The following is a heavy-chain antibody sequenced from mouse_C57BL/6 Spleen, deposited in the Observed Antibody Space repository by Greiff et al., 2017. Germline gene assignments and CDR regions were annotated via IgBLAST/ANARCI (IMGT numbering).Heavy chain of an antibody. D-gene: IGHD4-1*01. CDR2: INYDGSST. J-gene: IGHJ2*01. CDR3: ARASLTGTFDY. V-gene: IGHV5-16*01. Sequence: EVKLVESEGGLVQPGSSMKLSCTASGFTFSDYYMAWVRQVPEKGLEWVANINYDGSSTYYLDSLKSRFIISRDNAKNILYLQMSSLKSEDTATYYCARASLTGTFDYWGQGTTLTVSS. CDR1: GFTFSDYY.